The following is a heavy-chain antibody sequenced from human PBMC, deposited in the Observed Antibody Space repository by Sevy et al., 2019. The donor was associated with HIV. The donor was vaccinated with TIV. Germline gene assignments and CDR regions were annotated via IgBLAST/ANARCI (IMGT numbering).Heavy chain of an antibody. Sequence: GGFLGLSCAASGFTFSTYPMNWVRQAPGKGLEWVSSISFSSNYIYYADSVKGRFTIFRDNAKNSVYLQMNSLRVEDTAVYYCARPYGSGSWEAFDLWGQGTLVTVSS. J-gene: IGHJ3*01. D-gene: IGHD3-10*01. V-gene: IGHV3-21*01. CDR2: ISFSSNYI. CDR1: GFTFSTYP. CDR3: ARPYGSGSWEAFDL.